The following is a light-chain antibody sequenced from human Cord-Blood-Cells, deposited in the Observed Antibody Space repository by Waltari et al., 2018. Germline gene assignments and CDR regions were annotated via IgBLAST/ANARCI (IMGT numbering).Light chain of an antibody. Sequence: EIVLTQSPGTLSLSPGERATLSCRASQSVSSSYLAWYQQKPGQAPRLLIYGASSRATGIPDRFSGSGCWTDFTLTISRLEPEDFAVYYCQQYGSSITFGQGTRLEIK. CDR2: GAS. V-gene: IGKV3-20*01. J-gene: IGKJ5*01. CDR3: QQYGSSIT. CDR1: QSVSSSY.